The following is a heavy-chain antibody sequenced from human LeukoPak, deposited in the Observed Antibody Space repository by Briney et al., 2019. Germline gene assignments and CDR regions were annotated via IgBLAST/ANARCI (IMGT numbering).Heavy chain of an antibody. Sequence: SETLSLTCSVSGDSISRHYWSWLRQPPGKGLEWIGYISYSGSTRYSPSFQSRVTISMEMSKTHFSLKLTSVTAADTAVYYCTRLLNNDNAGDPDTFDIWGPGTMVTASS. CDR1: GDSISRHY. D-gene: IGHD4-17*01. V-gene: IGHV4-59*08. CDR3: TRLLNNDNAGDPDTFDI. CDR2: ISYSGST. J-gene: IGHJ3*02.